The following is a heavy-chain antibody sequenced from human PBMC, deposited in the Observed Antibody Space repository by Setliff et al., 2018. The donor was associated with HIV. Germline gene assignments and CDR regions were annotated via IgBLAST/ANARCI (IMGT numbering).Heavy chain of an antibody. J-gene: IGHJ4*02. CDR1: GGSISSNSYY. V-gene: IGHV4-39*01. D-gene: IGHD6-13*01. CDR3: ARQRWGIAAGNLDY. Sequence: PSETLSLTCTVSGGSISSNSYYWGWIRQPPGKGLEWIGSVYYSGSTFYNPSLESRVTISVDTSKNRFSLKLSSVTAADTAVYYCARQRWGIAAGNLDYWGQGTRVTVSS. CDR2: VYYSGST.